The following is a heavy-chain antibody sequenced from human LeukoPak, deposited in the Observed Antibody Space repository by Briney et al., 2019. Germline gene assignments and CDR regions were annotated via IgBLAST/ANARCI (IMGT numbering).Heavy chain of an antibody. CDR1: GYTFTGYY. J-gene: IGHJ4*02. V-gene: IGHV1-2*06. Sequence: EASVKVSCKASGYTFTGYYMHWVRQAPGQGLEWMGRINPNSGGTNYAQKFQGRVTMTRDTSISTAYMELSRLRSDDTAVYYCARVSVGYYYGSGSRCTDYWGQGTLVTVSS. D-gene: IGHD3-10*01. CDR3: ARVSVGYYYGSGSRCTDY. CDR2: INPNSGGT.